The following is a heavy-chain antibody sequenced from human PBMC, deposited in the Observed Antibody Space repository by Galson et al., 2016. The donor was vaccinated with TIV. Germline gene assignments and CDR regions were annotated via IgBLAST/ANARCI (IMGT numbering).Heavy chain of an antibody. D-gene: IGHD3-10*01. Sequence: SVKVSCKASGGTSRSYAISWVRQAPGQGLEWMGGIIPIFNTAKYAQKFQGRVTVTTDESTSTAYMELSSLRVEDTAVYYCARAIVWFGDTHLGNDYWGQGTLVTVSS. V-gene: IGHV1-69*05. CDR3: ARAIVWFGDTHLGNDY. CDR1: GGTSRSYA. CDR2: IIPIFNTA. J-gene: IGHJ4*02.